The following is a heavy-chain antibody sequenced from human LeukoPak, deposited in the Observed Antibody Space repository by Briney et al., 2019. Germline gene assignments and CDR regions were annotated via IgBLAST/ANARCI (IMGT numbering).Heavy chain of an antibody. CDR3: ARDFVIGGMDV. CDR2: IYTSGST. Sequence: SQTLSLTRAVSGGSISSYYWSWIRQPAGKGLEWIGRIYTSGSTNYNPSLKSRVTMSVDTSKDQFSLKLSSVTAADTAVYYCARDFVIGGMDVWGQGTTVTVSS. CDR1: GGSISSYY. D-gene: IGHD3-16*02. V-gene: IGHV4-4*07. J-gene: IGHJ6*02.